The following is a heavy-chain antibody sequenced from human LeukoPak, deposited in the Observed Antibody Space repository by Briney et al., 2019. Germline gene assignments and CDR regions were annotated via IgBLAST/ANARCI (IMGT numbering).Heavy chain of an antibody. D-gene: IGHD2-2*01. V-gene: IGHV1-2*02. J-gene: IGHJ4*02. CDR2: INPNSGGT. CDR1: GYTFTGYY. CDR3: ARKPAADYYFDY. Sequence: GASVKVSCKXSGYTFTGYYMHWVRQAPGQGLEWMGWINPNSGGTNYAQKFQGRVTMTGDTSISTAYMELSRLRSDDTAVYYCARKPAADYYFDYWGQGTLVTVSS.